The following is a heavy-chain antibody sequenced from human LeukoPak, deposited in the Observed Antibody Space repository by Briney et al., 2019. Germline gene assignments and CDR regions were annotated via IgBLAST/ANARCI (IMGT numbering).Heavy chain of an antibody. J-gene: IGHJ4*02. CDR1: GFTFSSYA. V-gene: IGHV3-23*01. Sequence: GGSLRLSCAASGFTFSSYAMSWVRQAPGKGLEWVAGISDRGSRTNYADSVKGRFTISTDNPKNTLYLQMNSLRAEDTAVYFCAKRGVVIRVILVGFHKEAYYFDSWGQGALVTVSS. CDR2: ISDRGSRT. D-gene: IGHD3-22*01. CDR3: AKRGVVIRVILVGFHKEAYYFDS.